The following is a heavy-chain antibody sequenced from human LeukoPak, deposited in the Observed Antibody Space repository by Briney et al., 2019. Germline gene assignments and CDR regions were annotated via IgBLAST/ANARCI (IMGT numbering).Heavy chain of an antibody. Sequence: SETLSLTCTVSGGSINYYYWMWIRQPPGKGLEWIGYIYYSGGTHYNPSLKSRVTMLVDTSKNQFSLKLTAVTAADTAVYYCARLTFGPWGQGTLVTVSS. CDR1: GGSINYYY. CDR2: IYYSGGT. V-gene: IGHV4-59*01. CDR3: ARLTFGP. J-gene: IGHJ5*02. D-gene: IGHD3-16*01.